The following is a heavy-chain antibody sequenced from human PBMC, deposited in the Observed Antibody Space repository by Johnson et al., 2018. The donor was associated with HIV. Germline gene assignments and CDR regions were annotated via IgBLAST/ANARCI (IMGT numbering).Heavy chain of an antibody. Sequence: QVQLVESGGGVVQPGGSLRLSCAASGFTFRSYGMHWVRQAPGKGLEWVAFIRYDGNNKYFADSVKGRFTISRDNSKNTLYLQMNSLRAEDTDVYYCAKGLLRYEAADAFDIWGQGTMVTVTS. CDR1: GFTFRSYG. J-gene: IGHJ3*02. CDR3: AKGLLRYEAADAFDI. CDR2: IRYDGNNK. D-gene: IGHD3-3*01. V-gene: IGHV3-30*02.